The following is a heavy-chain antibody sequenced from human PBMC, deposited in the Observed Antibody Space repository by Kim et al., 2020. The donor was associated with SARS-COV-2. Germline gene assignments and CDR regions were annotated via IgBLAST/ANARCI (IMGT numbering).Heavy chain of an antibody. CDR1: GFTFSQYG. V-gene: IGHV3-33*07. CDR2: IWFDGSNE. CDR3: AAYDGGGIFLY. Sequence: GGSLRLSCAASGFTFSQYGMYWVRQAPGKGLECVAVIWFDGSNEKYPDSVKGRFTISRDNAKSMLDLQMSSLRAEDTATYYCAAYDGGGIFLYWGRGT. J-gene: IGHJ4*02. D-gene: IGHD3-10*01.